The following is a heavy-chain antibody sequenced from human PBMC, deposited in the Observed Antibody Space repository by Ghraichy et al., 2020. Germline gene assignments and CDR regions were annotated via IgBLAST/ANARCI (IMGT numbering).Heavy chain of an antibody. CDR2: VSYDGSNK. CDR1: GFTFSSYG. V-gene: IGHV3-30*03. J-gene: IGHJ6*02. CDR3: ARLYYSAMDV. Sequence: GGSLRLSCAASGFTFSSYGMYWVRQAPGKGLEWVALVSYDGSNKYYADSVKGRFTISRDNSKNTLFLQMSSLRAEDTAVYYCARLYYSAMDVWGQGTTVTVSS.